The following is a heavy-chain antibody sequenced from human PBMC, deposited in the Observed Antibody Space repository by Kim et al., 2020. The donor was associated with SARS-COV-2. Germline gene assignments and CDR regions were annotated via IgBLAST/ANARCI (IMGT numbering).Heavy chain of an antibody. CDR3: ARDRGSESGYDAVYYFDY. CDR2: IWYDGSNK. CDR1: GFTFSSYG. J-gene: IGHJ4*02. D-gene: IGHD5-12*01. V-gene: IGHV3-33*01. Sequence: GGSLRLSCAASGFTFSSYGMHWVRQAPGKGLEWVAVIWYDGSNKYYADSVKGRFTISRDNSKNTLYLQMNSLRAEDTAVYYCARDRGSESGYDAVYYFDYWGQGTLVTVSS.